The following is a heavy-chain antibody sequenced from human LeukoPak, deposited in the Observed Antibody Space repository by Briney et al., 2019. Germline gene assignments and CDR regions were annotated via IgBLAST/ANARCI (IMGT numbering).Heavy chain of an antibody. D-gene: IGHD2-2*02. CDR2: IRYDGSNK. CDR1: GFTFSSYG. Sequence: GGSLRLSCAASGFTFSSYGMHWFRQAPGKGLEWVAFIRYDGSNKYYADSVKGRFTISRDNSKNTLYLQMNSLRAEDTAVYYCAKEPGYCSSTSCYTLDYWGQGTLVTVSS. J-gene: IGHJ4*02. V-gene: IGHV3-30*02. CDR3: AKEPGYCSSTSCYTLDY.